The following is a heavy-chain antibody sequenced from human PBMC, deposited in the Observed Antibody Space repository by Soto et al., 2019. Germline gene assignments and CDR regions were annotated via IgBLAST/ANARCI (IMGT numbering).Heavy chain of an antibody. V-gene: IGHV1-18*04. CDR2: ISAYNGNT. J-gene: IGHJ6*02. CDR1: GYTFTSYG. D-gene: IGHD4-4*01. CDR3: ARDYDYSNYYYGMDV. Sequence: ASVKVSCKASGYTFTSYGISWVRQCPGQGLEWMGWISAYNGNTNYAQKLQGRVTMTTDTSTSTAYMELRSLRSDDTAVYYCARDYDYSNYYYGMDVWGQGTTVTVSS.